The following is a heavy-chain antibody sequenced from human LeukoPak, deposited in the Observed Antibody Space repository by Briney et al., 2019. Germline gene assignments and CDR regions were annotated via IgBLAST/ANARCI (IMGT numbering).Heavy chain of an antibody. CDR2: ISSSGSTI. J-gene: IGHJ4*02. D-gene: IGHD3-22*01. V-gene: IGHV3-48*03. Sequence: PGGSLRLSCAASGFTFSSYEMNWVRQAPGKGLEWVSYISSSGSTIYYADSVKGRFTISRDNAKNSLYLQMNSLRAEDTAVYYCARSLYYYDSSGYLDYWGQGTLVTVSS. CDR1: GFTFSSYE. CDR3: ARSLYYYDSSGYLDY.